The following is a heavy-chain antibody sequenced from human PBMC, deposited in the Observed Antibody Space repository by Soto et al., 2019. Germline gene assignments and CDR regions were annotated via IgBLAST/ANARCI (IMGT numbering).Heavy chain of an antibody. CDR2: IYYSGST. D-gene: IGHD2-2*01. J-gene: IGHJ6*03. Sequence: SETLSLTCTVSGGSISSYYWSWIRQPPGKGLEWIGYIYYSGSTNYNPSLKSRVTISVDTSKNQFSLKLSSVTAADTAVYYCARGGVEPYYYYYYMDVWGKGTTVTVSS. CDR3: ARGGVEPYYYYYYMDV. V-gene: IGHV4-59*01. CDR1: GGSISSYY.